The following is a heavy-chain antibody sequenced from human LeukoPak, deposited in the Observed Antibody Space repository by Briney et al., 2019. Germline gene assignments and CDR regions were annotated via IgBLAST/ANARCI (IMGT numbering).Heavy chain of an antibody. D-gene: IGHD6-19*01. Sequence: SQTLSLTCTVSGGSISSGDYYWSWIRQPPGQGLEWIGYIYYSGSTYYNPSLKSRVTISVDTSKNQFSLKLSSVTAADAAVYYCARAQQWLVGAGAFDIWGQGTMVTVSS. V-gene: IGHV4-30-4*01. CDR2: IYYSGST. J-gene: IGHJ3*02. CDR3: ARAQQWLVGAGAFDI. CDR1: GGSISSGDYY.